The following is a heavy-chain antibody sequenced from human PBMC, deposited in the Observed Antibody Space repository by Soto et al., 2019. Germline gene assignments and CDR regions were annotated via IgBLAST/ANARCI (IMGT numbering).Heavy chain of an antibody. CDR3: ARESRGSGYMDV. D-gene: IGHD3-10*01. CDR1: GGSMSNYY. J-gene: IGHJ6*03. Sequence: QVQLQESRPGLVKPSETLSLTCTVSGGSMSNYYWNWIRQPPGKGLEYMGYIHYSGNTNYNPSLKSRVNISVDTSKNQFSLQLSSVTAADTAVYYCARESRGSGYMDVWGTGTAVAVSS. CDR2: IHYSGNT. V-gene: IGHV4-59*01.